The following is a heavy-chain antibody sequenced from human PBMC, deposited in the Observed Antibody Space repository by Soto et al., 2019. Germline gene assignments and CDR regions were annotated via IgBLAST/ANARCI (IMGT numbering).Heavy chain of an antibody. CDR1: GFTLSGYV. Sequence: PGGSLRLSCAASGFTLSGYVLHWVRQAPGKGLEWVALISYDGSDKNYGDSVKGRFTISRDNSKNTLYLKMNSLRAEDTAVYYCARDSLSGSYYLDYWGQGNPVTVSS. V-gene: IGHV3-30-3*01. CDR2: ISYDGSDK. CDR3: ARDSLSGSYYLDY. D-gene: IGHD1-26*01. J-gene: IGHJ4*02.